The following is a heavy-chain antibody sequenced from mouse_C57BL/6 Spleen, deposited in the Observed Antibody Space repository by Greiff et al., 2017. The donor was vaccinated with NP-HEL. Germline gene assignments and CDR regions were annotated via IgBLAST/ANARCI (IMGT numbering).Heavy chain of an antibody. CDR1: GYTFTDYN. D-gene: IGHD1-1*01. CDR2: INPNNGGT. CDR3: ARSYYGSTSMDY. V-gene: IGHV1-22*01. J-gene: IGHJ4*01. Sequence: VQLKESGPELVKPGASVKMSCKASGYTFTDYNMHWVKQSHGKSLEWIGYINPNNGGTSYNQKFKGKATLTVNKSSSTAYMELRSLTSEDSAVYYCARSYYGSTSMDYWGQGTSVTVSS.